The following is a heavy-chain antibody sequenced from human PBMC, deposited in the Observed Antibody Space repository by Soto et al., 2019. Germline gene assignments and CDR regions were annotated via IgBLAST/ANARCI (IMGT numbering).Heavy chain of an antibody. Sequence: QVQLQESGPGLVEPSGTLSLTCGVSGDSFSSSNWWTWIRQPPGKGLEWIGDILHTGHTDYSPSLRSRITISIDTSKKEFSLHLTPVTATDTAVYYCARSPRRVDGKWFFDYWGPGALVTVSS. CDR2: ILHTGHT. CDR3: ARSPRRVDGKWFFDY. J-gene: IGHJ4*02. CDR1: GDSFSSSNW. D-gene: IGHD3-22*01. V-gene: IGHV4-4*02.